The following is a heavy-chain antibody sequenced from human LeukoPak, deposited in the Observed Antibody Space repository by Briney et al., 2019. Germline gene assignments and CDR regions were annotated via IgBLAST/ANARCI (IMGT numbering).Heavy chain of an antibody. Sequence: SETLSLTCTVSSGSISSYYWSWIRQPPGKGLEWIGYIYYNGSTNYNPSLKSRVTISVDTSKNLFSLKLNSVTAADTAVYYCARSAKFEDTLDYWGQGTLVTVSS. V-gene: IGHV4-59*01. CDR3: ARSAKFEDTLDY. CDR2: IYYNGST. D-gene: IGHD3-9*01. CDR1: SGSISSYY. J-gene: IGHJ4*02.